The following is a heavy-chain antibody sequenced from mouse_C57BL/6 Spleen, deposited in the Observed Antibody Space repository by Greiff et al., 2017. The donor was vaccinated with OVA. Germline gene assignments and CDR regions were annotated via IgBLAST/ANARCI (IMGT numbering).Heavy chain of an antibody. D-gene: IGHD1-1*01. J-gene: IGHJ2*01. CDR2: ISTGGSYT. CDR1: GFTFSSYG. CDR3: ARRVPKIDSVVAYYFDY. V-gene: IGHV5-6*01. Sequence: EVQLMESGGDLVKPGGSLKLSCAASGFTFSSYGMSWVRQTPDKRLEWVATISTGGSYTYYPDSVKGRFTISRDNAKNTPYLQLSSLKSEDTAMFYCARRVPKIDSVVAYYFDYWGQGTTLTVSS.